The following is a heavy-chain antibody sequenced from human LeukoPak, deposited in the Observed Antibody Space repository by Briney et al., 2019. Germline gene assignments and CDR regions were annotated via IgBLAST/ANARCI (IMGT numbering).Heavy chain of an antibody. D-gene: IGHD4-23*01. V-gene: IGHV4-59*12. J-gene: IGHJ4*02. Sequence: ETLSLTCTVSGGSISSYYWSWIRQPPGKGLEWIGYIYYSGSTNYNPSLKSRVTISVDTSKNQFSLKLSSVTAADTAVYYCARGRDYGGNSRGVNFDYWGQGTLVTVSS. CDR2: IYYSGST. CDR1: GGSISSYY. CDR3: ARGRDYGGNSRGVNFDY.